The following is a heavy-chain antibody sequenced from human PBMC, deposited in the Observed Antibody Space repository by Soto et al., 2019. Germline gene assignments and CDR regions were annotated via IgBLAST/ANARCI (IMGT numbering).Heavy chain of an antibody. CDR2: IYYSGST. D-gene: IGHD3-10*01. Sequence: SETLCLTCTVSGGSVSSGSYYWSWIRQPPGKGLEWIGYIYYSGSTNYNPSLKSRVTISVDTSKNQFSLKLSSVTAADTAVYYCARDLTVWFGELLGNYGMDVWGQGTTVTVSS. J-gene: IGHJ6*02. CDR1: GGSVSSGSYY. CDR3: ARDLTVWFGELLGNYGMDV. V-gene: IGHV4-61*01.